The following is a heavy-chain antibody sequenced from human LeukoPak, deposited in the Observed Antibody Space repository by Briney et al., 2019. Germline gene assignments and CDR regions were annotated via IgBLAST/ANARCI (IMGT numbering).Heavy chain of an antibody. Sequence: GGSLRLSCAASGFTFSSYWMSWVRQAPGKGLEWVANIKQDGSEKYYVDSVKGRFTISRDNAKNSLYLQMNSLRAEDTAVYYCARDLSLYGSGWYIEFDYWGQGTLVTVSS. CDR3: ARDLSLYGSGWYIEFDY. V-gene: IGHV3-7*01. J-gene: IGHJ4*02. CDR1: GFTFSSYW. CDR2: IKQDGSEK. D-gene: IGHD6-19*01.